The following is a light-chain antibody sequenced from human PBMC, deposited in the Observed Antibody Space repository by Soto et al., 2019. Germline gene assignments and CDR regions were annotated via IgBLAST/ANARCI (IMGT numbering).Light chain of an antibody. CDR2: NNN. J-gene: IGLJ2*01. V-gene: IGLV1-44*01. CDR3: AAWDDSLNGPV. Sequence: QSVLTQPPSASGTPGQRVTISCSGSRSNIGSNTVNWYQQLPGTAPKLLIYNNNQRPSGVPDRVSGSKSGTSASLAISGLQSEDEAGYFCAAWDDSLNGPVFGGGTKLTVL. CDR1: RSNIGSNT.